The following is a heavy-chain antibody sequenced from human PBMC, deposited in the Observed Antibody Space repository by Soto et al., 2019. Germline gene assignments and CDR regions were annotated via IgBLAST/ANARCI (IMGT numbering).Heavy chain of an antibody. CDR3: EREDKLAIIAARAFWVDP. CDR2: IWYDGSNK. D-gene: IGHD6-6*01. V-gene: IGHV3-33*01. CDR1: GLTFSSYG. J-gene: IGHJ5*02. Sequence: RESLRLSWAASGLTFSSYGMHWGRQAPGKGLEWVAVIWYDGSNKYYADSVKGRFTISRDNSKNTLYLQMNRLRAEDTDVYYCEREDKLAIIAARAFWVDPCGQG.